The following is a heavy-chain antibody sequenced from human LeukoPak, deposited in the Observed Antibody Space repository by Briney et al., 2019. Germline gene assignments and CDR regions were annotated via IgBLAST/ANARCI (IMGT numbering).Heavy chain of an antibody. CDR3: ARVRWELATFDY. D-gene: IGHD1-26*01. CDR2: INPNSGGT. J-gene: IGHJ4*02. V-gene: IGHV1-2*02. CDR1: GYTFTGYY. Sequence: ASVKVSCKASGYTFTGYYMHWVPQAPGQGLEWMGWINPNSGGTNYAQKFQGRVTMTRDTSISTAYMELSRLRSDDTAVYYCARVRWELATFDYWGQGTLVTVSS.